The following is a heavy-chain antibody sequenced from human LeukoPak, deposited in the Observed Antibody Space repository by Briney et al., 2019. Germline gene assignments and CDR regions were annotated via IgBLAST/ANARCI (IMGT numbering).Heavy chain of an antibody. V-gene: IGHV4-4*07. Sequence: SETLSLTCTVSGGSISGHYWSWIRQPAGKGLEWIGRIDTSGSTTYNPSIKSRGTMSVDTSKNQFSLKLSSVTVADTAVYYCARDLVFGVTGALDIWGKGTMVTVSS. CDR3: ARDLVFGVTGALDI. J-gene: IGHJ3*02. CDR1: GGSISGHY. D-gene: IGHD3-3*01. CDR2: IDTSGST.